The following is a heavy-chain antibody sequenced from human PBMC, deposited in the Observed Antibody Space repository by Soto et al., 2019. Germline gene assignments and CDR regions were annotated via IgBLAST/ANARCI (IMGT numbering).Heavy chain of an antibody. CDR2: IIPSGGST. J-gene: IGHJ6*02. Sequence: ASVKVSCKASGYTFTSYYMHWVLQAPGQGLEWMGLIIPSGGSTSYAQKFQGRVTMTRDTSTSTVYMELSSLRSEDTAVYYCARDKDTAMARHYYYGMDVWGQGTTVTVTS. CDR1: GYTFTSYY. V-gene: IGHV1-46*01. CDR3: ARDKDTAMARHYYYGMDV. D-gene: IGHD5-18*01.